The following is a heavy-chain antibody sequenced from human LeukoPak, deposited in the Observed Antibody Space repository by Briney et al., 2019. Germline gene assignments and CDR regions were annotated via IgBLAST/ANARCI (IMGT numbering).Heavy chain of an antibody. CDR2: IIPILGIA. CDR3: ARDYVAVAGEFDY. V-gene: IGHV1-69*04. CDR1: GGTFSSYA. Sequence: SVKVSCKASGGTFSSYAISWVRQAPGQGLEWMGRIIPILGIANYAQKFQGRVTITADKSTSTAYMELSSLRSEDTAVYYCARDYVAVAGEFDYWGQGTLVTVSS. J-gene: IGHJ4*02. D-gene: IGHD6-19*01.